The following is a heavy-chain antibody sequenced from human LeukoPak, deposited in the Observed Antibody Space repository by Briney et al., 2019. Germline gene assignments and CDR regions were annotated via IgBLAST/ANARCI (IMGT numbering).Heavy chain of an antibody. Sequence: SETLSLTCTVSGGSISTYWSWIRQPPGQGLEWIGHIYYSGSTNYSPSLKSRVTISVDTSKNQFSLKLSSVTAADTAVYYCASPKRYDSSGYYYYWGQGTLVTVSS. J-gene: IGHJ4*02. CDR2: IYYSGST. CDR1: GGSISTY. CDR3: ASPKRYDSSGYYYY. D-gene: IGHD3-22*01. V-gene: IGHV4-59*01.